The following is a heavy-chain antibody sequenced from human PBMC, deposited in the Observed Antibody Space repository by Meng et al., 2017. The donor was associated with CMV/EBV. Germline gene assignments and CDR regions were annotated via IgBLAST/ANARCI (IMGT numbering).Heavy chain of an antibody. D-gene: IGHD3-3*01. CDR3: AGGRYDFWSGYINWFDP. CDR2: INHSGST. CDR1: GGSFSGYY. Sequence: SETLSLTCAVYGGSFSGYYWSWIRQPPGKGLEWIGEINHSGSTNYNPSLKSRVTISVDTSKNQFSLKLSSVTAADTAVYYCAGGRYDFWSGYINWFDPWGQGTLVTVSS. J-gene: IGHJ5*02. V-gene: IGHV4-34*01.